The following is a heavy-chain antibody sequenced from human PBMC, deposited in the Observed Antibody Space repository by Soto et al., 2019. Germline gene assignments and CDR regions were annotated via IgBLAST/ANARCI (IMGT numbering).Heavy chain of an antibody. J-gene: IGHJ4*02. Sequence: EVPLLESGGGLVQPGESLRLSCAASGFTFSSYAMSWVRQAPGKGLEWVSVISGSDDSTYYADSVKGRFTISRDNSKTTLYLQMNRLRAEDTAVYYCAKRSSSSTFDYWGQGTLVTVSS. CDR2: ISGSDDST. CDR3: AKRSSSSTFDY. V-gene: IGHV3-23*01. D-gene: IGHD6-6*01. CDR1: GFTFSSYA.